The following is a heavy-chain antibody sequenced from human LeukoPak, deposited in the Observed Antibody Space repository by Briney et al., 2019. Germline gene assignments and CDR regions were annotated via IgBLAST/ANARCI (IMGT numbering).Heavy chain of an antibody. CDR2: IKGDGSET. CDR3: AREEVKSFDN. CDR1: GFRFNGYW. V-gene: IGHV3-7*03. Sequence: SGGSLRLSCAASGFRFNGYWVTWVRQAPGKGLEWVANIKGDGSETSYVTSVRGRFTISRDNAKNSLYLQMNNLRVEDTAVYYCAREEVKSFDNWGQGTLVTVSS. J-gene: IGHJ4*02.